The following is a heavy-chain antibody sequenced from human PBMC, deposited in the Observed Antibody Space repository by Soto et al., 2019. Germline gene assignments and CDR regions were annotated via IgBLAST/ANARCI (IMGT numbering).Heavy chain of an antibody. V-gene: IGHV3-33*01. CDR1: GFTFSSYG. CDR2: IWNDGSNK. Sequence: GGSLRLSCAASGFTFSSYGMHWVRQAPGKGLEWVAVIWNDGSNKYYADSVKGRFTISRDNSKNTLYLQMNRLSVEATAVYYCARVGGYRGYEYAGYYYYGMDVWGQGTTVTVSS. CDR3: ARVGGYRGYEYAGYYYYGMDV. D-gene: IGHD5-12*01. J-gene: IGHJ6*02.